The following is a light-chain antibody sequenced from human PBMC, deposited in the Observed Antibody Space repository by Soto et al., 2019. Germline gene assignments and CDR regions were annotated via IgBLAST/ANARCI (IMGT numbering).Light chain of an antibody. Sequence: QSALTQPASVSGSPGQSITISCTGTSSDIGGYNYVSWFQQHPGKAPKLMIYEVSNRPSGVSNRFSGSKSGNTATLTISGLHADDEADYYCTSYPSSSTWVFGGGTQLTVL. CDR3: TSYPSSSTWV. CDR2: EVS. J-gene: IGLJ7*01. CDR1: SSDIGGYNY. V-gene: IGLV2-14*01.